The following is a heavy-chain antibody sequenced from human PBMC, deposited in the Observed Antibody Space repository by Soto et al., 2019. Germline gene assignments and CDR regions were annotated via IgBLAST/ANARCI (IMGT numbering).Heavy chain of an antibody. D-gene: IGHD3-3*02. CDR2: INPADSDI. CDR3: ATHELVSDYYYGMEV. CDR1: GDRFTPYW. Sequence: DHLKVSSQGSGDRFTPYWTGRVRQNPRKGLEWMGIINPADSDIRYSPSFQGHVTISADRSISTAYLQLSSLKASDPALYYCATHELVSDYYYGMEVWGQGTTVTV. V-gene: IGHV5-51*01. J-gene: IGHJ6*02.